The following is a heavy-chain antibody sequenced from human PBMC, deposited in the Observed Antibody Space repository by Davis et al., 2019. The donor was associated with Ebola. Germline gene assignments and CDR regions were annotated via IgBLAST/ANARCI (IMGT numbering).Heavy chain of an antibody. J-gene: IGHJ4*02. CDR3: ARHWPLRPVRPEHLDS. V-gene: IGHV5-51*01. Sequence: GESLKISCKGSGYSFTSYWITWVRQMPGKGLEWVGIIFPDDSDTRYSPSFQGQVTISVDKSISTAYLQWNSLKASDSAMYYCARHWPLRPVRPEHLDSWGQGTLVTVSS. D-gene: IGHD6-6*01. CDR1: GYSFTSYW. CDR2: IFPDDSDT.